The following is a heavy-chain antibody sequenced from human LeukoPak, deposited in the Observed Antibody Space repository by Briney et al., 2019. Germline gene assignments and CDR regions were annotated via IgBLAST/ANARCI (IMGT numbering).Heavy chain of an antibody. D-gene: IGHD3-10*01. CDR3: ARQAGFHGSLYDS. J-gene: IGHJ4*02. V-gene: IGHV5-51*01. CDR1: GYSFTNYW. CDR2: IYPGDSDT. Sequence: GESLKISCKGSGYSFTNYWIGWVRQMPGKGLEWMGIIYPGDSDTKYSPSFQGQVTISADKSISSAYLQWTSLKASDTAMYYCARQAGFHGSLYDSWGQGTLVTVPS.